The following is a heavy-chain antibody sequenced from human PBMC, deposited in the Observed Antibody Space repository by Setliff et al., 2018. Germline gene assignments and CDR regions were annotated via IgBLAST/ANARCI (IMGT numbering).Heavy chain of an antibody. V-gene: IGHV1-46*01. CDR3: ARVHTYYYGSGSYGGRYYFDY. J-gene: IGHJ4*02. D-gene: IGHD3-10*01. CDR2: INPSSGRT. Sequence: VKVSCKASGYTFTSHYMHWVRQAPGLGLEWMGTINPSSGRTSYAQKFQGRVTMTRDTSTSTVYMDMSSLRSEDTAVYYCARVHTYYYGSGSYGGRYYFDYWGQGTLVTVSS. CDR1: GYTFTSHY.